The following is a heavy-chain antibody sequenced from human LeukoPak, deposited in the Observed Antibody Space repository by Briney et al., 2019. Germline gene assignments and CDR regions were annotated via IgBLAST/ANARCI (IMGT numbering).Heavy chain of an antibody. V-gene: IGHV5-10-1*01. J-gene: IGHJ4*02. CDR3: ATYCSGGSCFYPHFDY. Sequence: GESLKISCKGSGYSFTSYWISWVRQMPGKGLEWMGRIDPSDSYTNHSPSFQGHVTISADKSISTAYLQWSSLKASDNAMYYCATYCSGGSCFYPHFDYWGQGTLVTVSS. CDR2: IDPSDSYT. D-gene: IGHD2-15*01. CDR1: GYSFTSYW.